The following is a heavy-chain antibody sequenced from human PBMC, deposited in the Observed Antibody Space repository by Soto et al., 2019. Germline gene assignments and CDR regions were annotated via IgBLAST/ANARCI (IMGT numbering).Heavy chain of an antibody. CDR2: INAGNGNT. CDR1: GYTFTSYA. V-gene: IGHV1-3*01. CDR3: ARVSSSWSGNYYYYGMDV. J-gene: IGHJ6*02. D-gene: IGHD6-13*01. Sequence: ASVKFYCKASGYTFTSYAMHWVRQAPGQRLEWMGWINAGNGNTKYSQKFQGRVTITRDTSASTAYMELSSLRSEDTAVYYCARVSSSWSGNYYYYGMDVWGQGTTVTVSS.